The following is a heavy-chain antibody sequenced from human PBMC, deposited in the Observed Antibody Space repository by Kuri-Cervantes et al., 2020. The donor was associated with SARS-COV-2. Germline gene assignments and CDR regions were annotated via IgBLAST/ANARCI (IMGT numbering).Heavy chain of an antibody. D-gene: IGHD6-13*01. V-gene: IGHV4-59*01. CDR2: IYYSGST. CDR1: GGSISSYY. J-gene: IGHJ4*02. Sequence: SETPSLTCTVSGGSISSYYWSWIRQPPGKGLEWIGYIYYSGSTNYNPSLKSRVTISVDTSKNQFSLKLSSVTAADTAVYYCARDGGSSWDFDYWGQGTLVTVSS. CDR3: ARDGGSSWDFDY.